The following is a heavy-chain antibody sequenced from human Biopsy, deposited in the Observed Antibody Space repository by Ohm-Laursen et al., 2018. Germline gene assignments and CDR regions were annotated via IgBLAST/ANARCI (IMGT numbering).Heavy chain of an antibody. CDR3: ARRGSGGRSFDH. Sequence: TLSLTCAVSGGSISSFYWTWIRRPPGKGPEWIGGISDSGSTNYKPSLKSRVIISVDTSKNQFSLNLSSVTAADTAVYYCARRGSGGRSFDHWGQGTLVTVSS. J-gene: IGHJ4*02. CDR2: ISDSGST. CDR1: GGSISSFY. V-gene: IGHV4-59*08. D-gene: IGHD2-15*01.